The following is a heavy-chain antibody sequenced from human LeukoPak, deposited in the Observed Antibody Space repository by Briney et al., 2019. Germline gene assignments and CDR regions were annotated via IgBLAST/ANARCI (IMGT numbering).Heavy chain of an antibody. CDR1: GFTFSSYG. J-gene: IGHJ6*03. CDR2: ISYDGSNK. V-gene: IGHV3-30*18. Sequence: GGSLRLSCAASGFTFSSYGMHWVRQAPGKGLEWVAVISYDGSNKYYADSVKGRFTISRDNSKNTLYLQMNSLRAEDTAVYYCAKDVLLWFLNYYMDVWGKGTTVTVSS. CDR3: AKDVLLWFLNYYMDV. D-gene: IGHD5-18*01.